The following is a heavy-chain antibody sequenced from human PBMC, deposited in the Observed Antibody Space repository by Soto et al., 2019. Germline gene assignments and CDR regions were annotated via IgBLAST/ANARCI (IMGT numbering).Heavy chain of an antibody. CDR1: GFTFSSDW. CDR2: IKHDGSEK. Sequence: EVQLVESGGGLVQPGGSLRLSCAASGFTFSSDWMSWVRQAPGRGLEWVANIKHDGSEKCYVDSVMDRFTISRDNAKNSLSLQMNSLRAEDTAVYYCARGVHWGQGTLVTVSS. V-gene: IGHV3-7*01. D-gene: IGHD6-6*01. CDR3: ARGVH. J-gene: IGHJ4*02.